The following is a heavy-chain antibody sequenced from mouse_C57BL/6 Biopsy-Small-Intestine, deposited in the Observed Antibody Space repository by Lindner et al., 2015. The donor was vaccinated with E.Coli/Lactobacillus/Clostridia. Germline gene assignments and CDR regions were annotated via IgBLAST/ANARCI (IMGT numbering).Heavy chain of an antibody. CDR2: IHPNSGST. D-gene: IGHD4-1*01. J-gene: IGHJ3*01. CDR3: ASLTGTGAY. Sequence: VQLQESGAELVKPGASVKLSCKASGYTFTSYWMHWVKQRPGQGLEWIGMIHPNSGSTNYNEKFKSKATLTVDKSSSTAYMQLSSLTSEDSAVYYCASLTGTGAYWGQGTLVTVSA. V-gene: IGHV1-64*01. CDR1: GYTFTSYW.